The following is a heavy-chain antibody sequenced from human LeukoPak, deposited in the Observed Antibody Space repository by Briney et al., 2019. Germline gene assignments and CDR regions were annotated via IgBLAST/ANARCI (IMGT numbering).Heavy chain of an antibody. CDR2: ISGSGGST. J-gene: IGHJ1*01. CDR1: GFTFSSYA. V-gene: IGHV3-23*01. Sequence: GGSLRLSCAASGFTFSSYAMSWVRQAPGKGLEWVSAISGSGGSTYYTDSVKGRFTISRDNSKNSLYLQMNSLRAEDTAVYYCARDQGRYYDSSGHEYFQHWGQGTLVTVSS. CDR3: ARDQGRYYDSSGHEYFQH. D-gene: IGHD3-22*01.